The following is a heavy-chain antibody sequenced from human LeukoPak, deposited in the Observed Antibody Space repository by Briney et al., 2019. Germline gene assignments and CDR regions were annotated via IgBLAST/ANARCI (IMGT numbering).Heavy chain of an antibody. Sequence: SETLSLTCTVSGGFISTSSYFWGWIRQPPGKGLEWIGSIYYSGITFYNPSLKSRLTISVDTSKNQFSLKLSSVTAADTAVYYCARQPYYYYGMDVWGQGTTVTVSS. CDR3: ARQPYYYYGMDV. CDR2: IYYSGIT. CDR1: GGFISTSSYF. J-gene: IGHJ6*02. V-gene: IGHV4-39*01.